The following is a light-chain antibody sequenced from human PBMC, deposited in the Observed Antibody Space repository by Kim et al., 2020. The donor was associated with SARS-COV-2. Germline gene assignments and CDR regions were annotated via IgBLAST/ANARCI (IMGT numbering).Light chain of an antibody. V-gene: IGKV3-20*01. CDR3: QQYGTSPWT. CDR2: GAS. CDR1: QSISNSY. J-gene: IGKJ1*01. Sequence: CPGERATLSCRASQSISNSYLAWYQQNPGQAPRLLIYGASSRATGIPDRFSGSGSGTEFTLTISRLEPEDFAVYYCQQYGTSPWTFGQGTKVDIK.